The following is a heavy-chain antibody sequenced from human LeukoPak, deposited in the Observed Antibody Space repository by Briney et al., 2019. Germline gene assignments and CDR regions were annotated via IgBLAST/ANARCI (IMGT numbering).Heavy chain of an antibody. Sequence: GGSLRLSCEASGFTFSNYWMTWVRQAPGKGLEWVANIKQDGSEKYYVDSVKGRFTISRDNAKNSLYLQMNSLRAEDTAVYYCARWDYYDSSGYYYADFYYFDYWGQGTLVTVSS. J-gene: IGHJ4*02. V-gene: IGHV3-7*01. CDR1: GFTFSNYW. CDR3: ARWDYYDSSGYYYADFYYFDY. CDR2: IKQDGSEK. D-gene: IGHD3-22*01.